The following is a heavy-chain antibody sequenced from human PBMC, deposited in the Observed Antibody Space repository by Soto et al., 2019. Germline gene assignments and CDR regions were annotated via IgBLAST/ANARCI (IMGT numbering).Heavy chain of an antibody. V-gene: IGHV4-31*03. J-gene: IGHJ2*01. CDR3: ATGYCSGSYYWYFDL. CDR1: GGSISSGGYY. Sequence: QVQLQESGPGLVKPSQTLSLTCTVSGGSISSGGYYWSWIRQHPGKGLEWIGYIYYSGSTYYNPSLKSRLTMSVDTSKNQISLKLSSVTAADTAIYYCATGYCSGSYYWYFDLWGRGTLVTVSS. D-gene: IGHD3-10*01. CDR2: IYYSGST.